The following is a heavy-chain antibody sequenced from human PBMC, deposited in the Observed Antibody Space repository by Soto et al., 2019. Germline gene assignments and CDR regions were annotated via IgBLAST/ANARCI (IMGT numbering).Heavy chain of an antibody. V-gene: IGHV4-28*01. CDR2: IYYSGTT. Sequence: QVQLQESGPGLVKPSDTLSLTCAVSGYSISSSNWWGWIRQPPGKGLEWIGYIYYSGTTYSNPSLDSRGHMSVDTTNNPFSLKLTSVTAVDTAVYYCARRESQGPIDYWGQGTLVTVSS. CDR3: ARRESQGPIDY. D-gene: IGHD1-26*01. CDR1: GYSISSSNW. J-gene: IGHJ4*02.